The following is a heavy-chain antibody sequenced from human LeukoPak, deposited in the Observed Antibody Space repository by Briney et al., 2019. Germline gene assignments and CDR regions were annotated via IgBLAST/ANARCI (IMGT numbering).Heavy chain of an antibody. CDR1: GFTFSSYA. V-gene: IGHV3-9*01. J-gene: IGHJ3*02. Sequence: QTGGSLRLSCAAYGFTFSSYAMHWVRQAPGKGLEWVSGMSWNSGSIGYADSVKGRFTISRDNAKNSLYLQMNSLRVENTALYYCAKGLNFGAFDIWGQGTMVTVSS. D-gene: IGHD1-7*01. CDR3: AKGLNFGAFDI. CDR2: MSWNSGSI.